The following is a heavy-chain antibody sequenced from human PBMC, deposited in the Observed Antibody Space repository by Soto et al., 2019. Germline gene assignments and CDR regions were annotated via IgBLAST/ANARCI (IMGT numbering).Heavy chain of an antibody. Sequence: PGGSLRLSCAASGFTFSSYSMNRVRQAPGKGLEWVSSISSSSSYIYYADSVKGRFTISRDNAKNSLYLQMNSLRAEDTAVYYCARYLDYGDYQYYYYYMDVWGKGTTVTVSS. J-gene: IGHJ6*03. D-gene: IGHD4-17*01. CDR1: GFTFSSYS. V-gene: IGHV3-21*01. CDR3: ARYLDYGDYQYYYYYMDV. CDR2: ISSSSSYI.